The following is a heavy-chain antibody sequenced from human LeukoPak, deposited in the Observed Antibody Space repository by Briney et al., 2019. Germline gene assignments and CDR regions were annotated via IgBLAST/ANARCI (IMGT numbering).Heavy chain of an antibody. CDR3: AKDAYSSGWFFDY. CDR1: GFTFSSYA. J-gene: IGHJ4*02. CDR2: ISGSDGST. Sequence: GGSLRLSCAASGFTFSSYAMSWVRQAPGKGLEWVSAISGSDGSTYYADSVKGWFTISRDNSKNTLYLQMNSLRAEDTAVYYCAKDAYSSGWFFDYWGQGTLVTVSS. D-gene: IGHD6-19*01. V-gene: IGHV3-23*01.